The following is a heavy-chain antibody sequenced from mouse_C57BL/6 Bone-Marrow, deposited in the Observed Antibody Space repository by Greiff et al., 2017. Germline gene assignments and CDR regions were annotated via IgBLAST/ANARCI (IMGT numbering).Heavy chain of an antibody. J-gene: IGHJ4*01. CDR1: GYTFTGYG. D-gene: IGHD4-1*01. CDR3: ARWEYAMDY. V-gene: IGHV1-9*01. CDR2: ILPGGGST. Sequence: VQLQQSGAELMKPGASVKLSCKATGYTFTGYGMAWVKQRPGHGVEWIGEILPGGGSTYYNENFKGKATFTADTSTNTTYMQLSSLTTEDSAIYYCARWEYAMDYWGQGTSVTVSS.